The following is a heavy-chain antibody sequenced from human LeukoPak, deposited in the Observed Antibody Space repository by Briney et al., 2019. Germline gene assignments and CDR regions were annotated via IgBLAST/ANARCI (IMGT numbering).Heavy chain of an antibody. D-gene: IGHD3-16*01. J-gene: IGHJ6*02. CDR2: IYYSVST. CDR3: ARSAWGYGMDV. Sequence: SETLSLTCPLSGGSISSYYWSWIRQPPRKGLEWIGYIYYSVSTNYNPSLKSRVTISVDTSKNQFSLKLSSVTAADTAVYYCARSAWGYGMDVWGQGTTVTVSS. CDR1: GGSISSYY. V-gene: IGHV4-59*01.